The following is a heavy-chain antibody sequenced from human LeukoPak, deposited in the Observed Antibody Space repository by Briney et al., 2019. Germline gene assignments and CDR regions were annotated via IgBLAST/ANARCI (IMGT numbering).Heavy chain of an antibody. CDR1: GYTFTSYD. CDR2: MNPNSGNT. Sequence: AASVKVSCKASGYTFTSYDINWVRQATGQGLEWMGWMNPNSGNTGYAQKFQGRVTMTRNTSISTAYMELSSLRSEDTAVYYCARRPPLRYFDWLPGFDPWGQGTLVTVSS. D-gene: IGHD3-9*01. V-gene: IGHV1-8*01. CDR3: ARRPPLRYFDWLPGFDP. J-gene: IGHJ5*02.